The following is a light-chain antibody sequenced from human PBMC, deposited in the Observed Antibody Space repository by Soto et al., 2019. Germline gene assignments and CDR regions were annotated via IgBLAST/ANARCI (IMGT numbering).Light chain of an antibody. J-gene: IGKJ1*01. CDR1: QSVSSSY. CDR2: GAS. V-gene: IGKV3-20*01. CDR3: QQYGSSPRT. Sequence: EIVLTQSPSTLSLSPGERATLSCRASQSVSSSYLAWYQQKPGQAPRLLIYGASSRATGIPDRFSGSGSGTDFTLTISRLEPEDFVVYYCQQYGSSPRTFGQGTKVDIK.